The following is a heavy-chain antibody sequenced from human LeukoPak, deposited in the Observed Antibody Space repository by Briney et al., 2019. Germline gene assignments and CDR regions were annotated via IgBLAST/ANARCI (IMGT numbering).Heavy chain of an antibody. Sequence: SETLSLTCTVSGDSISSSSSYWGWIRKPPGEGLEWMGRISYSGNTYYNPSLKSRVSTSVDTSKNQFSLKLSSVTAADTAVYYCGRMISANFYFYYGMDVWGQGTTVTVSS. V-gene: IGHV4-39*01. D-gene: IGHD4/OR15-4a*01. J-gene: IGHJ6*02. CDR2: ISYSGNT. CDR3: GRMISANFYFYYGMDV. CDR1: GDSISSSSSY.